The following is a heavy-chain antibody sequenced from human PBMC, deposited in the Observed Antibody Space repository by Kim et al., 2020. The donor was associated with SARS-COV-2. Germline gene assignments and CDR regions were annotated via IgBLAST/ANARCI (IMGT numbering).Heavy chain of an antibody. V-gene: IGHV1-2*06. Sequence: ASVKVSCKASGYTFTGYYMHWVRQAPGQGLEWMGRINPNSGGTNYAQKFQGRVTMTRDTSISTAYMELSRLRSDDTAVYYCARDKSSGGEYYDFWSGYYGAYYYYGMDVWGQGTTVTVSS. CDR1: GYTFTGYY. CDR2: INPNSGGT. J-gene: IGHJ6*02. D-gene: IGHD3-3*01. CDR3: ARDKSSGGEYYDFWSGYYGAYYYYGMDV.